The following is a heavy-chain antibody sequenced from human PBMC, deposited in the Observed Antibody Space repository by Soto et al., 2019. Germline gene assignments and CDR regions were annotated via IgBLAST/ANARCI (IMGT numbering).Heavy chain of an antibody. Sequence: GGSLRLSCAASGFTFSSYGMHWVRQAPGKGLEWVAVIWYDGSNKYYADSVKGRFTISRDNSKNTLYLQMNSLRAEDTAVYYCARDRSVTKDYYYYYYMDVWGKGTTVTVSS. J-gene: IGHJ6*03. V-gene: IGHV3-33*01. CDR3: ARDRSVTKDYYYYYYMDV. D-gene: IGHD4-4*01. CDR1: GFTFSSYG. CDR2: IWYDGSNK.